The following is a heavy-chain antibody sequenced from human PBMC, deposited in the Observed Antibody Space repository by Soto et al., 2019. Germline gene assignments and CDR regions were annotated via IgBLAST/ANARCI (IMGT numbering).Heavy chain of an antibody. CDR3: ARTGHSGSYY. CDR2: INAGDAGT. J-gene: IGHJ6*01. Sequence: ASVKVSCKASGYTFANYGIHWVRQTAGQRLEWMGWINAGDAGTKYSENFQGRVTITRDTSATTVYPGLSSLSSEDTASYYCARTGHSGSYY. CDR1: GYTFANYG. V-gene: IGHV1-3*01. D-gene: IGHD1-26*01.